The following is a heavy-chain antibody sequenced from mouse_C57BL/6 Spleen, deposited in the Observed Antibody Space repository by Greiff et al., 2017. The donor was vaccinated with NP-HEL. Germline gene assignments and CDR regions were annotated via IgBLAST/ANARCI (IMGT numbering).Heavy chain of an antibody. J-gene: IGHJ2*01. CDR3: ARVSTMDYFDY. V-gene: IGHV1-64*01. D-gene: IGHD2-3*01. CDR1: GYTFTSYW. Sequence: VQLQQPGAELVKPGASVKLSCKASGYTFTSYWMHWVKQRPGQGLEWIGMIHPNSGSTNYNEKFKSKATLTVDKSSSTAYMQLSSLTSEDSAVYYCARVSTMDYFDYWGQGTTLTVSS. CDR2: IHPNSGST.